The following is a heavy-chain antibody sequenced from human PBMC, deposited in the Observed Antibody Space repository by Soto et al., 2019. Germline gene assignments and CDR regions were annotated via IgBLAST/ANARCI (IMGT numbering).Heavy chain of an antibody. V-gene: IGHV3-33*01. Sequence: QVQLVESGGGVVQPGRSLRLSCAASGFTFNNYGMHWVRQAPGKGLEWVALMWHDGSNKGYADSVKGRFTISRDNSKNTVNLQMNSLRVEDTAVYYCTRAAIRGELLEYWGQGTQVTVSS. J-gene: IGHJ4*02. CDR1: GFTFNNYG. CDR3: TRAAIRGELLEY. D-gene: IGHD1-26*01. CDR2: MWHDGSNK.